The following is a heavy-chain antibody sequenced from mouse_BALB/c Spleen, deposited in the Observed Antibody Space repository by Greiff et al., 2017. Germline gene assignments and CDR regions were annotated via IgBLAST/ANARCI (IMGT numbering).Heavy chain of an antibody. CDR1: GFTFSSYA. CDR2: ISSGCSYT. CDR3: ERRTRVGDADLDY. V-gene: IGHV5-9-4*01. Sequence: EVQRLESGAGLVKPGGSLKLSCAASGFTFSSYAMSWVRQSPEKRLEWVAEISSGCSYTYYPDTVTGRFTISRDNAKNTLYLDMSRLRSEDTAMYYCERRTRVGDADLDYGGQGTTVTVSS. J-gene: IGHJ2*01. D-gene: IGHD1-1*01.